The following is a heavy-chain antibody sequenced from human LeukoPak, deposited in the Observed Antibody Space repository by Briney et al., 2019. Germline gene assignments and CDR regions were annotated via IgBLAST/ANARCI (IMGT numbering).Heavy chain of an antibody. CDR2: INYDGTT. J-gene: IGHJ3*02. Sequence: SETLSLTCTVSAGSISSYFWSWIRQPPGKGLEWIGFINYDGTTKYNSSLESRVTISADTSKNQLSLKLSAVTAADTAVYYCARHTPTAITGAFDIWGQGTMVTVSS. V-gene: IGHV4-59*08. CDR3: ARHTPTAITGAFDI. D-gene: IGHD1-14*01. CDR1: AGSISSYF.